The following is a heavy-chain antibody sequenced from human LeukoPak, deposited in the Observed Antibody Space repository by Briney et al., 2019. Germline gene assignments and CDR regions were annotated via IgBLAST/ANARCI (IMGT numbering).Heavy chain of an antibody. D-gene: IGHD2-15*01. CDR1: GFTFSSYS. Sequence: PGGSLRLSCAASGFTFSSYSMNWVRQAPGKGLEWVSSISSSSYIYYADSVKGRFTISRDNAKNSLYLQMNSLRAEDTAVYYCARSEVAATETFDYWGQGTLVTVSS. CDR2: ISSSSYI. J-gene: IGHJ4*02. CDR3: ARSEVAATETFDY. V-gene: IGHV3-21*01.